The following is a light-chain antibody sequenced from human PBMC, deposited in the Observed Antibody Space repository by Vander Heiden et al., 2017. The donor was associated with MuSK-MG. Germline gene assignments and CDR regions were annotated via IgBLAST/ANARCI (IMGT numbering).Light chain of an antibody. J-gene: IGLJ1*01. CDR3: CSYAGSYV. CDR2: DVS. V-gene: IGLV2-11*01. Sequence: QSALPQPRSVSGSPGQSVTISCTGTSSDGGGYNYVAWYQQHPGKAPKLMIDDVSKRPSGVPDRFSGSKSGNTASLTISGLQAEDEADYYCCSYAGSYVFGTGTKVTVL. CDR1: SSDGGGYNY.